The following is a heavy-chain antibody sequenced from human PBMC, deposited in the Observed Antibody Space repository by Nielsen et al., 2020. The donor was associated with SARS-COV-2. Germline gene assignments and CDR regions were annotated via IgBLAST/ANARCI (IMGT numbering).Heavy chain of an antibody. CDR3: ARVRDTAMVTYPYYYYMDV. V-gene: IGHV4-39*07. CDR2: IYYSGST. J-gene: IGHJ6*03. CDR1: GGSISSSSYY. Sequence: SETLSLTCTVSGGSISSSSYYWGWIRQPPGKGLEWIGSIYYSGSTYYNPSLKSRVTISVDTSKNQFSLKLSSVTAADTAVYYCARVRDTAMVTYPYYYYMDVWGKGTTVTVSS. D-gene: IGHD5-18*01.